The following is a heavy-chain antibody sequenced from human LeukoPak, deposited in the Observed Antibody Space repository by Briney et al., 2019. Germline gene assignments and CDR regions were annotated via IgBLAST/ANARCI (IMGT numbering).Heavy chain of an antibody. V-gene: IGHV3-49*04. CDR2: IRSKAYGGTT. J-gene: IGHJ4*02. CDR1: GFTFGDYA. CDR3: TRDWDDYAYFDY. Sequence: GGFLRLSCTASGFTFGDYAMSWVRQAPGKGLEWVGFIRSKAYGGTTEYAASVKSRFTISRDDSKSIAYLQMNSLKTEDTAVYYCTRDWDDYAYFDYWGQGTLVTVSS. D-gene: IGHD4-17*01.